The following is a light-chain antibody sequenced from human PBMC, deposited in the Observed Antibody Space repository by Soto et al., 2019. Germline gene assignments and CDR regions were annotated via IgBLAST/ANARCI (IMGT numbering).Light chain of an antibody. CDR1: QNINSW. CDR3: QQSHSFPVT. V-gene: IGKV1-12*01. Sequence: DIQMTQSPSSVSASGGDRVTITCRASQNINSWLAWYQQKPGRAPKLLIFLVSSLQSGVPLRFSGSGSGTEFTLTISSLHPEDFATYYCQQSHSFPVTFGGGTKVEIK. CDR2: LVS. J-gene: IGKJ4*01.